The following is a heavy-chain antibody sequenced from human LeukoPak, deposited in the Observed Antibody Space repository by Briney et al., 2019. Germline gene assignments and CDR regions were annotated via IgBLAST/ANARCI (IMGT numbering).Heavy chain of an antibody. J-gene: IGHJ5*02. CDR3: ASYYYDSGTFYTKYFDP. CDR2: IYYSGST. D-gene: IGHD3-10*01. CDR1: GGSITSSNYY. Sequence: SETLSLTCTVSGGSITSSNYYWGWIRQPPGKGLEWIGTIYYSGSTYYNPSLKGRVTISVDAFKNQFSLRLTSVTAADTAVYYCASYYYDSGTFYTKYFDPWGQGTLVTVSS. V-gene: IGHV4-39*01.